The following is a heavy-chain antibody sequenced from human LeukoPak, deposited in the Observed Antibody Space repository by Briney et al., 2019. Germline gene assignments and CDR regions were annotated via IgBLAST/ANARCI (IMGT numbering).Heavy chain of an antibody. CDR1: GFTFRNAW. J-gene: IGHJ4*02. Sequence: PGESLRLSCAASGFTFRNAWMSWVRQAPGKGLEWVGRIKSRTDGGATEYAAPVKGRFSISRDDSKNTLYLQMNSLKTEDTAIYYCTVYYYGSGRDWGQGTLVTVSS. CDR2: IKSRTDGGAT. D-gene: IGHD3-10*01. V-gene: IGHV3-15*01. CDR3: TVYYYGSGRD.